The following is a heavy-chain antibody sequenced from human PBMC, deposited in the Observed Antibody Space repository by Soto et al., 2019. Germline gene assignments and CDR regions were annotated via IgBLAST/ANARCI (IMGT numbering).Heavy chain of an antibody. CDR3: ASRSGSYIGWFDP. Sequence: SETLSLTCIVSGGSVSSGSYYWSWIRQPPGKGLEWIGYIYYSGSTNYNPSLKSRVTISVGTSKNQFSLKLSSVTAADTAVYYCASRSGSYIGWFDPWGQGTPDTVSA. D-gene: IGHD1-26*01. CDR2: IYYSGST. V-gene: IGHV4-61*01. J-gene: IGHJ5*02. CDR1: GGSVSSGSYY.